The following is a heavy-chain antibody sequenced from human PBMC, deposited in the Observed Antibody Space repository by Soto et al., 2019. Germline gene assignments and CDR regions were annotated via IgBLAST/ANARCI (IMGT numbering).Heavy chain of an antibody. V-gene: IGHV1-69*12. D-gene: IGHD3-10*01. CDR1: GGTFSSYA. J-gene: IGHJ6*02. CDR2: IISIFGTA. Sequence: QVQLVQSGAEVKKPGSSVKVSCKASGGTFSSYAISWVRQAPGQGLEWMGGIISIFGTANYAQKFQGRVTITADESTSTAYMELSSLRSEDPAVYYGARRLRSTSGYDYGMDVWGQGTTVTVSS. CDR3: ARRLRSTSGYDYGMDV.